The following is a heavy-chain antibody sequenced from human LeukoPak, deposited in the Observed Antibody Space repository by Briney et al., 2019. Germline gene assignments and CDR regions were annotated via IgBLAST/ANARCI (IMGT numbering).Heavy chain of an antibody. J-gene: IGHJ4*02. V-gene: IGHV5-51*01. Sequence: GESLKISCKGSGYSFTSNWIGWVRQMPGKGLEWMGIIYPDDSETTYSPSFQGQVTISADKSITTAYLQWDSLKASDTAMYYCARHPWGIKVADYWGQGTLVTVSS. CDR2: IYPDDSET. CDR3: ARHPWGIKVADY. CDR1: GYSFTSNW. D-gene: IGHD3-16*01.